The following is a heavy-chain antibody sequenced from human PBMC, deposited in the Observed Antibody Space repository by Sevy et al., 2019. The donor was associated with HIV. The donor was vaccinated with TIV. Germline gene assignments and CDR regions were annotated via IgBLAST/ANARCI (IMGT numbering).Heavy chain of an antibody. Sequence: ASVKVSCKASGYTFTSYYMHWVRQAPGQGLEWMGIINPSGGSTSYAQKFQGRVTMTRDTSTSTVYMELSSLRSEDTAGYYCARERGGEVGVDAFDIWGQGTMVTVSS. CDR3: ARERGGEVGVDAFDI. V-gene: IGHV1-46*01. J-gene: IGHJ3*02. CDR1: GYTFTSYY. D-gene: IGHD1-26*01. CDR2: INPSGGST.